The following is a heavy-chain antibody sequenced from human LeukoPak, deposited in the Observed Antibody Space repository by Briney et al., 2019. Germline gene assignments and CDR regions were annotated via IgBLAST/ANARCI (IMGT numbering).Heavy chain of an antibody. CDR1: GFTFNYYW. D-gene: IGHD3-22*01. V-gene: IGHV3-7*03. Sequence: GGSLRLSCAASGFTFNYYWMNWVRQAPGKGLEWVANIKQGGSEIYYVDSVKGRFTISRDNAKNSLYLQMNSLRAEDTAVYYCAKDPSYYDSSGYSTQYFDYWGQGTLVTVSS. CDR2: IKQGGSEI. CDR3: AKDPSYYDSSGYSTQYFDY. J-gene: IGHJ4*02.